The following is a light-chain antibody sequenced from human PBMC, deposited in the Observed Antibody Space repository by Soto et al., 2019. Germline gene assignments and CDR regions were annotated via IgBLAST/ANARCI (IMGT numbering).Light chain of an antibody. J-gene: IGLJ1*01. CDR1: SSDVGGYNF. CDR2: DVS. V-gene: IGLV2-14*03. CDR3: SSYATSILEV. Sequence: QSALTQPASASGSPGQSITISCTGTSSDVGGYNFVSWYQQHPGKAPKLMIYDVSNRPSGVSDRFSGSKSGNTASLTIFGLQAEDEADYYCSSYATSILEVFGTGTKLTVL.